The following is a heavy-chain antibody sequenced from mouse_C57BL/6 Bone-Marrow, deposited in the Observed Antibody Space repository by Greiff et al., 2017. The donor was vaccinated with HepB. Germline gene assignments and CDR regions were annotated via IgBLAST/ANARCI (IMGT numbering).Heavy chain of an antibody. D-gene: IGHD3-2*02. CDR3: GSGYVEAMDY. Sequence: QVHVKQSGAELARPGASVKLSCKASGYTFTSYGISWVKQRTGQGLEWIGEIYPRSGNTYYNEKFKGKATLTADKSSSTAYMELRSLTSEDSAVYFCGSGYVEAMDYWGQGTSVTVSS. J-gene: IGHJ4*01. CDR2: IYPRSGNT. V-gene: IGHV1-81*01. CDR1: GYTFTSYG.